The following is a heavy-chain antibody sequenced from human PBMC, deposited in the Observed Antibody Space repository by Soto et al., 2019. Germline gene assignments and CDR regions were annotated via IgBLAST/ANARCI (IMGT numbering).Heavy chain of an antibody. J-gene: IGHJ6*02. Sequence: GGSLRLSCTASGFTFGDYAMSWVRQAPGKGLEWVGFIRSKAYGGTTEYAASVKGRFTISRDDSKSIAYLQMNSLKTEDTAVYCCTRENYGGMDVWGQGTTVTVS. V-gene: IGHV3-49*04. CDR3: TRENYGGMDV. CDR2: IRSKAYGGTT. CDR1: GFTFGDYA.